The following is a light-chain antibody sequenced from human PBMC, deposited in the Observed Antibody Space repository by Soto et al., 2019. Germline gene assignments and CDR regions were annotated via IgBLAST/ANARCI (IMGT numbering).Light chain of an antibody. CDR1: QSVNSGY. CDR2: GAS. J-gene: IGKJ4*01. V-gene: IGKV3-20*01. Sequence: EVVLTQSPGTLSLSPGERAILSCRAGQSVNSGYLAWYQQKHGQAPRLLISGASSRSTGIPDRFSGSGSGTDFTLIINSLEAEDFAAYYCQQYDSSPLTFGGGTKVEI. CDR3: QQYDSSPLT.